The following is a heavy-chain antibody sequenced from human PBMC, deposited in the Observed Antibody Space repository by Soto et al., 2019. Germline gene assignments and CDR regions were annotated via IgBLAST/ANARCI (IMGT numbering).Heavy chain of an antibody. D-gene: IGHD6-13*01. V-gene: IGHV3-21*01. Sequence: GGSLRLSCAASGFTFSSYTIHFFRHAALKGLEWVSSISTGSSYIYYADSLKGRFTISRDNAGNSLYLQMNSLRAEDTAVYYCAREMKQLVQEGFLQHWGQGTLVTVSS. CDR3: AREMKQLVQEGFLQH. CDR1: GFTFSSYT. CDR2: ISTGSSYI. J-gene: IGHJ1*01.